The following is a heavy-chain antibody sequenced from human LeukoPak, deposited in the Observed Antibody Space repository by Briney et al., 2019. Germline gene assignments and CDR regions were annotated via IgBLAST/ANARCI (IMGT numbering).Heavy chain of an antibody. D-gene: IGHD6-13*01. J-gene: IGHJ4*02. V-gene: IGHV1-2*02. CDR1: GYTFTGYY. CDR3: ASSDKRRIAAAGDY. Sequence: ASVKVSCKASGYTFTGYYMHWVRQAPGQGLEWMGWINPNSGGTNYAQKFQGRVTMTRDMSTSTVYMELSSLRSEDTAVYYCASSDKRRIAAAGDYWGQGTLVTVSS. CDR2: INPNSGGT.